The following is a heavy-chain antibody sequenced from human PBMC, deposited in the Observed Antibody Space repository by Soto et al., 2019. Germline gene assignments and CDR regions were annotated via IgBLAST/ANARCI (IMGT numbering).Heavy chain of an antibody. D-gene: IGHD3-16*01. Sequence: SETMSLTCTVSGGSISSGGYYWSWIRQHPGKGLEWIGYIYYSGRTYYNPSLKSRVTISVDTSKNQFSLKLSSVTAADTAVYYCVREGGENWFDPLGQGTLVTVSS. CDR1: GGSISSGGYY. V-gene: IGHV4-31*03. CDR3: VREGGENWFDP. CDR2: IYYSGRT. J-gene: IGHJ5*02.